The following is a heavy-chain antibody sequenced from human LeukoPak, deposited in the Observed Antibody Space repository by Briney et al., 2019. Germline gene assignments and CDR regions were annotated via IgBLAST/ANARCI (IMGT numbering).Heavy chain of an antibody. CDR2: IYDSGST. CDR3: ARKDSNGWWGPIDY. J-gene: IGHJ4*02. V-gene: IGHV4-59*01. CDR1: GGSNNSYD. Sequence: PSETLSLTCTVSGGSNNSYDWSWIRQPPGKGLEWIGYIYDSGSTNYNPSLKSRVTISVDTSNNQFSLKLSSVTAADTAVYYCARKDSNGWWGPIDYWGQGTLVTVSS. D-gene: IGHD6-19*01.